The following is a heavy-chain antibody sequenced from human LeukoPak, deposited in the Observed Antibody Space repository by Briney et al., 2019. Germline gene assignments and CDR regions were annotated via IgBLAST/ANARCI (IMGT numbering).Heavy chain of an antibody. V-gene: IGHV1-46*01. CDR2: INPSGGST. J-gene: IGHJ4*02. D-gene: IGHD2-2*01. Sequence: GASVKVSCKASGYTFTSYYMHWVRQAPGQGLEWMGIINPSGGSTGYAQKFQGRVTMTRDTSTSTVYMELSSLRSEDTAVYYCASEPTTRYCSSTSCYVTDYWGQGTLVTVSS. CDR1: GYTFTSYY. CDR3: ASEPTTRYCSSTSCYVTDY.